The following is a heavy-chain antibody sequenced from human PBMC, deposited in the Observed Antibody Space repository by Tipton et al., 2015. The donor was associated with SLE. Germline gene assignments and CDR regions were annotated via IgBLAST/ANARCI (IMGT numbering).Heavy chain of an antibody. D-gene: IGHD2-2*01. CDR1: GDSFTNSG. V-gene: IGHV5-51*03. CDR2: IYPSDSDT. Sequence: QLVQSGAEVKKPGESLKISCKGSGDSFTNSGIGWVRQRPGKGLEWMGIIYPSDSDTKYSPSFQGQVTMSADKSINTVYLQWSSLKASDTAIYYCARLYQVFDFQDWGQGTLVTVSS. CDR3: ARLYQVFDFQD. J-gene: IGHJ1*01.